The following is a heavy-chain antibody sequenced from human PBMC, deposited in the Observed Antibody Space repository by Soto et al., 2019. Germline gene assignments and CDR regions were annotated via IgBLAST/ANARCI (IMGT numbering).Heavy chain of an antibody. Sequence: QVQLVQSGAEVKKPGSSVKVSCKASGGTFSSYAISWVRQAPGQGLEWMGGIIPIFGTANYAQKFQGRVTIPADESTSTAFMELSSLRSEDTAVYYCARARGYSGYDFPEIYYYYGMDVWGQGTTVTVSS. CDR1: GGTFSSYA. D-gene: IGHD5-12*01. CDR2: IIPIFGTA. J-gene: IGHJ6*02. V-gene: IGHV1-69*01. CDR3: ARARGYSGYDFPEIYYYYGMDV.